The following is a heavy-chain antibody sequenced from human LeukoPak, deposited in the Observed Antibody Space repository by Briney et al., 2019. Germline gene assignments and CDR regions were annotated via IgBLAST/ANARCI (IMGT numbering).Heavy chain of an antibody. D-gene: IGHD3-10*01. Sequence: GGSLRLSCAASGFTFSSYGMHWVRQAPGKGLEWVAFIRYDGSNKYYADSVKGRFTISRDNAKNSLYLQMNSLRAEDTAVYYCARPDDGSGSYYYFDYWGQGTLVTVSS. V-gene: IGHV3-30*02. CDR1: GFTFSSYG. J-gene: IGHJ4*02. CDR3: ARPDDGSGSYYYFDY. CDR2: IRYDGSNK.